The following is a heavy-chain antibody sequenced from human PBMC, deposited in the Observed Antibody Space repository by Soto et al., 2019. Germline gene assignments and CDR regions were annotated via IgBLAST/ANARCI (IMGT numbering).Heavy chain of an antibody. CDR1: GFTFSNFA. CDR2: ISHDGTNK. CDR3: ARNYYGSGSYLGPFGY. J-gene: IGHJ4*02. Sequence: QVQLVESGGGVVQPGRSLKLSCAASGFTFSNFAIHWVRQAPGKGLEWVAVISHDGTNKYYADSVKGRFTISRDNSNNTLSLQMNSLRAEDTAVYYCARNYYGSGSYLGPFGYWGQGTLVTVSS. V-gene: IGHV3-30-3*01. D-gene: IGHD3-10*01.